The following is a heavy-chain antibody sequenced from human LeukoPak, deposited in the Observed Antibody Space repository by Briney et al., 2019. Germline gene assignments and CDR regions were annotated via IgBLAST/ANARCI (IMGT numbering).Heavy chain of an antibody. Sequence: SETLSLTCTVSGGSISSGGYYWSWIRQPPGKGLEWIGYIYHSGSTYYNPSLKSRVTISVDRSKNQFSLKLSSVTAADTAVYYCARPKKNHYYYMDVWGKGTTVTVSS. D-gene: IGHD2/OR15-2a*01. J-gene: IGHJ6*03. CDR3: ARPKKNHYYYMDV. CDR2: IYHSGST. V-gene: IGHV4-30-2*01. CDR1: GGSISSGGYY.